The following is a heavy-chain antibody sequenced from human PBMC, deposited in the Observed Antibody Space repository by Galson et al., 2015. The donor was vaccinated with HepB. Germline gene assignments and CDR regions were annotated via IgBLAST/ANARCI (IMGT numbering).Heavy chain of an antibody. Sequence: SLRLSCAASRFTFSSHGMHWVRQAPGKGLEWVAVTSYDGRNKFYADSVKARFTVSRDNSKNTLYLQMNSLRTEDTAVYYCAKDPLWFGELLVSPYYFDYWGQGTLVTGPS. J-gene: IGHJ4*02. CDR1: RFTFSSHG. CDR3: AKDPLWFGELLVSPYYFDY. V-gene: IGHV3-30*18. CDR2: TSYDGRNK. D-gene: IGHD3-10*01.